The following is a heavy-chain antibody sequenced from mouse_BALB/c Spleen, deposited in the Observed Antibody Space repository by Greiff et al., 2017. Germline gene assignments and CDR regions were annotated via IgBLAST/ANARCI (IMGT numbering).Heavy chain of an antibody. Sequence: VQLQQSGPELVKPGASVKISCKASGYTFTDYNMHWVKQSHGKSLEWIGYIYPYNGGTGYNQKFKSKATLTVDNSSSTAYMELRSLTSEDSAVYYCASPLTGTWFAYWGQGTLVTVSA. CDR1: GYTFTDYN. CDR3: ASPLTGTWFAY. V-gene: IGHV1S29*02. CDR2: IYPYNGGT. J-gene: IGHJ3*01. D-gene: IGHD4-1*01.